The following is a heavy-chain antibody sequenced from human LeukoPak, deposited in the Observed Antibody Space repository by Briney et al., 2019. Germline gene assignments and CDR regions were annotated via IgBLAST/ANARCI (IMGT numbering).Heavy chain of an antibody. CDR3: ARDHGYCSGGSCYYWFDP. CDR1: GCTFTSYG. Sequence: ASVKVSCKASGCTFTSYGISWVRQAPGQGLEWMGWISAYNGNTNYAQKLQGRVTMTTDTSTSTAYMELRSLRSDDTAVYYCARDHGYCSGGSCYYWFDPWGQGTLVTVSS. D-gene: IGHD2-15*01. CDR2: ISAYNGNT. V-gene: IGHV1-18*01. J-gene: IGHJ5*02.